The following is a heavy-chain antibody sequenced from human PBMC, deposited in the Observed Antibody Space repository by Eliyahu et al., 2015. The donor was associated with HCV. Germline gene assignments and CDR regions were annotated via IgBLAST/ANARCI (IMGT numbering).Heavy chain of an antibody. CDR3: ARDRGIVDLPFDY. V-gene: IGHV3-23*01. J-gene: IGHJ4*02. CDR2: ISYDGDTI. D-gene: IGHD1-26*01. CDR1: GFTYSNYA. Sequence: EVQLLESGGGLVQPGGSLRLSCAASGFTYSNYAMSWVRQAPGKGLEWVSAISYDGDTIYYADSVKGRFTISRDNSKNTLYLQMNSLRAEDTAVYYCARDRGIVDLPFDYWGQGTLVTVSS.